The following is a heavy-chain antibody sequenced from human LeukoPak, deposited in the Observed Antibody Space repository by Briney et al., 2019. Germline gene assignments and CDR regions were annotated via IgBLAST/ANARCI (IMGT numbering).Heavy chain of an antibody. CDR2: ISGSGGST. J-gene: IGHJ4*02. D-gene: IGHD3-22*01. CDR1: GFTFSSYA. Sequence: GGSLRLSYAASGFTFSSYAMSWVRQAPGKGLEWVSAISGSGGSTYYADSVKGRFTISRDNSKNTLYLQMNSLRAEDTAVYYCVPFYDSSGYDYWGQGTLVTVSS. V-gene: IGHV3-23*01. CDR3: VPFYDSSGYDY.